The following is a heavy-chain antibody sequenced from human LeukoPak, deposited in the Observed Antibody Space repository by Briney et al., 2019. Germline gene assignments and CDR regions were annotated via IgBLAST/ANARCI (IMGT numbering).Heavy chain of an antibody. J-gene: IGHJ4*02. CDR1: GFTFSNYA. D-gene: IGHD6-19*01. CDR3: AKQGSYTTGWFDY. CDR2: ISGRGGST. Sequence: GGSLRLSCAASGFTFSNYAMSWVRQAPGKGLEWVSAISGRGGSTYYADSVKGRFTISRDNSKNTLYLQMNSLRAEDTAVYYCAKQGSYTTGWFDYWGQGALVTVSS. V-gene: IGHV3-23*01.